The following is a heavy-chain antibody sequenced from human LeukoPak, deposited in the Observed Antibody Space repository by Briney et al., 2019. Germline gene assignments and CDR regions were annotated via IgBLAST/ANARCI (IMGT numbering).Heavy chain of an antibody. CDR2: INHSGST. Sequence: SETLSLTCAVYGGSFSGYYWSWIRQPPGKGLEWIGEINHSGSTNYNPSLKSRVTISVDTSKNQFSLKLSSVTAADTAVYYCARHSIAVALGFDYWGQGTLVTVSS. V-gene: IGHV4-34*01. CDR3: ARHSIAVALGFDY. J-gene: IGHJ4*02. D-gene: IGHD6-19*01. CDR1: GGSFSGYY.